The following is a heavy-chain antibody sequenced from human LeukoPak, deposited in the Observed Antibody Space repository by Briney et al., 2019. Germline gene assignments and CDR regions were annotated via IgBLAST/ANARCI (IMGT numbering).Heavy chain of an antibody. J-gene: IGHJ3*02. Sequence: GASVKVSCKASGYTFTGYYMHWVRQAPGQGLEWMGWINPNSGGTNYAQKFQGRVTMTRDTSISTAYMELSRLRSDDTAVYYCARCGAAWWISQQQLADDAFDIWGQGTMVTVSS. CDR1: GYTFTGYY. V-gene: IGHV1-2*02. CDR2: INPNSGGT. CDR3: ARCGAAWWISQQQLADDAFDI. D-gene: IGHD6-13*01.